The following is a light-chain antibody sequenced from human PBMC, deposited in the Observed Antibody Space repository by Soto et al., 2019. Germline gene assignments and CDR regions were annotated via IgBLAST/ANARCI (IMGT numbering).Light chain of an antibody. CDR3: QQYNTWLWT. Sequence: EVVMTQSPATLSVSPGERATLSCRASQSVNANLAWYQQKPGQAPRLLFHGASNRATGIPARFSGSGFGTEFILTISSLQSEDSAVYYCQQYNTWLWTFGQGTKVEI. CDR1: QSVNAN. V-gene: IGKV3-15*01. J-gene: IGKJ1*01. CDR2: GAS.